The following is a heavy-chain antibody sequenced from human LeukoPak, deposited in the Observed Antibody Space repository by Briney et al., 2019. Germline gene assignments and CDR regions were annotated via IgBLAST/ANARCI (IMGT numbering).Heavy chain of an antibody. CDR1: GGSFSGYY. CDR3: ARARGVVHTAGYMDV. CDR2: INHSGST. J-gene: IGHJ6*03. Sequence: SETLSLTCAVYGGSFSGYYWSWIRQPPGKGLEWIGEINHSGSTNYNPSLKSRVTISVDTSKNQFSLKLSSVTAADTAVYHCARARGVVHTAGYMDVWGKGTTVTVSS. D-gene: IGHD3-3*01. V-gene: IGHV4-34*01.